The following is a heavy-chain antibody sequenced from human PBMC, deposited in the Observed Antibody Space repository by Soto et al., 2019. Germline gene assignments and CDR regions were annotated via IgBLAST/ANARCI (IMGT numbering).Heavy chain of an antibody. Sequence: SETLSLTCTVSGGSISSYYWSWIRLPPGKGLEWIGYIYYSGSTNYNPSLKSRVTISVDTSKNQFSLKLSSVTAADTAVYYCARDSEQTDEAFDIWGQGTMVTVSS. CDR3: ARDSEQTDEAFDI. CDR1: GGSISSYY. J-gene: IGHJ3*02. CDR2: IYYSGST. V-gene: IGHV4-59*12.